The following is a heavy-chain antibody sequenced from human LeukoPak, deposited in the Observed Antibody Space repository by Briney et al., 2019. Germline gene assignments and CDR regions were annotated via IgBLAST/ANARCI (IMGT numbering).Heavy chain of an antibody. V-gene: IGHV3-64*02. CDR3: ARWLGAYDC. Sequence: GGSLRLSCAASGFTFSTKYMSWVRQAPGKGLEYVSAISSNGASTYYADSVKGRFTISRDNSKNTLSLQMGSLRAEDTGVYYCARWLGAYDCWGQGALVTVSS. D-gene: IGHD2-21*01. J-gene: IGHJ4*02. CDR1: GFTFSTKY. CDR2: ISSNGAST.